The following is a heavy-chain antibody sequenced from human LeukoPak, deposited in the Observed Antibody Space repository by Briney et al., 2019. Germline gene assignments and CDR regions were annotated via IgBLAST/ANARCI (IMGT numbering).Heavy chain of an antibody. CDR1: GGSISSYY. J-gene: IGHJ6*03. Sequence: PSETLSLTCTVSGGSISSYYWRWIRQSPGKGLEWIGYIYYSGSTNYNPSLKSRVTISVDTSKNQFSLKLSSVTAADTAVYYCARRTGVARYYYYYMDVWGKGTTVTVSS. CDR2: IYYSGST. V-gene: IGHV4-59*01. D-gene: IGHD5-12*01. CDR3: ARRTGVARYYYYYMDV.